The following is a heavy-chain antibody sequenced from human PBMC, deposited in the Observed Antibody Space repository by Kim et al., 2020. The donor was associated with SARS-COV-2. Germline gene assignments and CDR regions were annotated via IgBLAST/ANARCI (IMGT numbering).Heavy chain of an antibody. J-gene: IGHJ5*02. CDR3: ARGTRGCSGGSCYSWFDP. CDR1: GGSISSYY. Sequence: SETLSLTCTVSGGSISSYYWSWIRQPPGKGLEWIGYIYYSGSTNYNPSLKSRVTISVDTSKNQFSLKLSSVTAADTAVYYCARGTRGCSGGSCYSWFDPWGQGTLVTVSS. V-gene: IGHV4-59*01. CDR2: IYYSGST. D-gene: IGHD2-15*01.